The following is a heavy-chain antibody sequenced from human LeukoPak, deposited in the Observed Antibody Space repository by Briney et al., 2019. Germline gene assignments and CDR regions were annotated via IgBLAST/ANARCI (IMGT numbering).Heavy chain of an antibody. V-gene: IGHV3-53*01. D-gene: IGHD6-13*01. CDR1: GFTVSSNY. J-gene: IGHJ4*02. CDR3: ARTTTAAAGLDY. Sequence: GGSLRLSCAASGFTVSSNYMSWVRQAPGKGLEWVSVIYSGGSTYYADSVKGRFTISRDNSKNTLYLQMNSLRAEDTAVYYCARTTTAAAGLDYWGQGTLVTVSS. CDR2: IYSGGST.